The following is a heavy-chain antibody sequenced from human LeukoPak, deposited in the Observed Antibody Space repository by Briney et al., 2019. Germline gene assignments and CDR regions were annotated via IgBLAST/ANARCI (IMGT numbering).Heavy chain of an antibody. CDR1: GGSISSGGYY. D-gene: IGHD4-17*01. CDR3: ARDQAADYGDYEGFDY. CDR2: IYYSGST. V-gene: IGHV4-31*03. J-gene: IGHJ4*02. Sequence: PSETLSLTCTVSGGSISSGGYYWSWIRQHPGKGLEWIGYIYYSGSTYYNPSLKSRVTISVDTSKNQFSLRLSSVTAADTAVYYCARDQAADYGDYEGFDYWGQGTLVTVSS.